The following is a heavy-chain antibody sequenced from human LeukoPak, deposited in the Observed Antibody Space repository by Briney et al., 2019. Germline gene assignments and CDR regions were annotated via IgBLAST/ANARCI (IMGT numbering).Heavy chain of an antibody. J-gene: IGHJ3*02. D-gene: IGHD3-22*01. Sequence: SETLSLTCDVYGGSFSGYYWSWIRQPPGKGLEWIGEINHSGSTNYNPSLKSRVTISVDTSKNQFSLKLSSVTAADTAVYYCARGLPTWYYYDSGDAFDIWGQGTMVTVSS. CDR3: ARGLPTWYYYDSGDAFDI. V-gene: IGHV4-34*01. CDR1: GGSFSGYY. CDR2: INHSGST.